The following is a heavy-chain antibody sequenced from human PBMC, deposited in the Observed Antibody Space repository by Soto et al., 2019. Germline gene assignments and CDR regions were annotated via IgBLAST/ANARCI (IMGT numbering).Heavy chain of an antibody. Sequence: GGSLRLSCAASGFIFSGYAMNWVRHVPGKGLQWVSSISGSGGITYYADSVKGRFTISRDNSKNTVYVQMSSMRDDDTAIYYCAKDRGLTGGTPDIWGQGTMVTVSS. CDR1: GFIFSGYA. V-gene: IGHV3-23*01. J-gene: IGHJ3*02. D-gene: IGHD1-26*01. CDR2: ISGSGGIT. CDR3: AKDRGLTGGTPDI.